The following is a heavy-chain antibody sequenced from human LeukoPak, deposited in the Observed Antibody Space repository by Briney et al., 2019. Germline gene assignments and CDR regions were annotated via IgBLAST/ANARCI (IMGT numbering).Heavy chain of an antibody. D-gene: IGHD1-26*01. J-gene: IGHJ1*01. CDR3: ARSVETTPFAYFQD. Sequence: SETLSLTYTVSGVSISSQYWSWIRPPPGKGLEWIGHMSYTGSTKYNPSLMRRVSIALDTSKNQFSLWLTSVTAADTAVYYCARSVETTPFAYFQDWGQGTLDTVSS. CDR2: MSYTGST. CDR1: GVSISSQY. V-gene: IGHV4-59*08.